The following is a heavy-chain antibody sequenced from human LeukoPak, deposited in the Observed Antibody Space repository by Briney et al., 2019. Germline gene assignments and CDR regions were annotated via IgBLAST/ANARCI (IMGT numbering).Heavy chain of an antibody. D-gene: IGHD5-12*01. CDR3: ASRRLAVATTRAFDC. J-gene: IGHJ4*02. CDR2: IGPTAI. CDR1: GFTLSTY. Sequence: GGSLRLSCGASGFTLSTYDEMNWVRQAPGKGLEWVSYIGPTAIHYADSVKGRFTISRDNAKNSLYLQMNSLRAEDTAVYYCASRRLAVATTRAFDCWGQGTLVTVSS. V-gene: IGHV3-48*03.